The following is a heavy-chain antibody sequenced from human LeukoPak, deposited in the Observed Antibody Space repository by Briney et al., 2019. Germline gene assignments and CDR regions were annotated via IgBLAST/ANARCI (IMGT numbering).Heavy chain of an antibody. J-gene: IGHJ4*02. Sequence: GGSLRLSCAASGFTFSSYEMNWVRQAPGKGLEWISYISSSGSSISYADSVKGRFTISRDNAKNSLYLQMNSLRAEDMAVYYCARGIAVAGSPYFDYWGQGTLVTVSS. CDR2: ISSSGSSI. V-gene: IGHV3-48*03. CDR1: GFTFSSYE. D-gene: IGHD6-19*01. CDR3: ARGIAVAGSPYFDY.